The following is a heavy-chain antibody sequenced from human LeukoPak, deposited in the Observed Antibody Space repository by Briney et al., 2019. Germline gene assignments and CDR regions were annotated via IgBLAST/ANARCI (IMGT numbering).Heavy chain of an antibody. J-gene: IGHJ4*02. V-gene: IGHV4-4*02. CDR2: ISLTGRT. Sequence: ASETLSLTCGVSGVSITSTNWWSWVGQPPGQALEGIGEISLTGRTNYNPSLIGRVIMSLDESRHQLSLTLTSVTAADTAMYYCTRESGPYCPFSYWGQGTLVVVPS. CDR1: GVSITSTNW. CDR3: TRESGPYCPFSY. D-gene: IGHD1-26*01.